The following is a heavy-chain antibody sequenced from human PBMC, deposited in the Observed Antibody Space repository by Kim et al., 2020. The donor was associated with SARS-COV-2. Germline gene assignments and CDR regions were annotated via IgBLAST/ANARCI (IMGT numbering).Heavy chain of an antibody. V-gene: IGHV3-23*01. J-gene: IGHJ4*02. CDR3: AKGGRVGATYVDS. Sequence: YADSVKGRFTISRDNSKNTLYLQMNSLTAEDTAVYYCAKGGRVGATYVDSWGQGTLVTVSS. D-gene: IGHD1-26*01.